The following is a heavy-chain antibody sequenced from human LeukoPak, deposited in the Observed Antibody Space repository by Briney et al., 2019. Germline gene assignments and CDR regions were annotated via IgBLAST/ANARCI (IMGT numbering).Heavy chain of an antibody. CDR3: ARDPDSGSSHY. D-gene: IGHD6-6*01. CDR1: GGSISSGGYY. CDR2: IYHSGST. Sequence: SETLSLTCTVSGGSISSGGYYWSWIRQPPGKGLEWIGYIYHSGSTYYNPSLKSRVTISVDRPKNQFSLKLSSVTAADTAVYYCARDPDSGSSHYWGQGTLVTVSS. J-gene: IGHJ4*02. V-gene: IGHV4-30-2*01.